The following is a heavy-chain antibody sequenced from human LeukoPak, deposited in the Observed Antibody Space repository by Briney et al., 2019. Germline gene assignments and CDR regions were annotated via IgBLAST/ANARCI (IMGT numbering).Heavy chain of an antibody. V-gene: IGHV3-23*01. CDR1: GFTFSSYA. Sequence: PGASLRLSCAASGFTFSSYAMSWVRQAPGKGLEWASAISGSGGSTYYADSVKGRFTISRDNSKNTLYLQMNSLRAEDTAVYYCAKDLETPVGATSPEGGQGTLVTVSS. J-gene: IGHJ4*02. CDR2: ISGSGGST. D-gene: IGHD1-26*01. CDR3: AKDLETPVGATSPE.